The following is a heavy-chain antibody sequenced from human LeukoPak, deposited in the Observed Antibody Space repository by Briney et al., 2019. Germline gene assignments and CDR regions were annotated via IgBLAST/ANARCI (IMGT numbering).Heavy chain of an antibody. CDR3: AKDLTTVTPRYGMDV. CDR1: GFTFSSYG. CDR2: IWYDGSNK. V-gene: IGHV3-33*06. Sequence: GGSLRLSCAASGFTFSSYGMHWVRQAPGKGLEWGAVIWYDGSNKYYADSVKGRFTISRDNSKNTLYLQMNSLRAEDTAVYYCAKDLTTVTPRYGMDVWGQGTTVTVSS. D-gene: IGHD4-17*01. J-gene: IGHJ6*02.